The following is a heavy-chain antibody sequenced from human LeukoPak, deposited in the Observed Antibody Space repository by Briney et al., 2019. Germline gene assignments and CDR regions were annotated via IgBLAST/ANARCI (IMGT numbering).Heavy chain of an antibody. D-gene: IGHD1-14*01. Sequence: GGSLRLSCAASGFTFSNYAIQWVSQAPGKGLEWVAVISYDGSNKYYADSVKGRFTISRDNSKNTLFLQMNSLRAEDTAVYYCARDNNGDYWGQGTLVTVSS. CDR3: ARDNNGDY. J-gene: IGHJ4*02. CDR1: GFTFSNYA. CDR2: ISYDGSNK. V-gene: IGHV3-30*04.